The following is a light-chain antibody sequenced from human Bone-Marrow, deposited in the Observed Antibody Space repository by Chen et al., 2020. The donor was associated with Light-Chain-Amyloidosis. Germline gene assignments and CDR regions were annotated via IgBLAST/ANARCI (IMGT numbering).Light chain of an antibody. CDR3: QHYCGLPYT. CDR2: DAS. J-gene: IGKJ2*01. V-gene: IGKV1-33*01. Sequence: DIQMTQSPSSLSVSIGDRVTITCQASQDIRNYLNWYQQKPGKPPKLLIYDASNLQTGVPSRFSGSVSGTAFTFTINNLQPDDFATYFCQHYCGLPYTFGQGTKLEIK. CDR1: QDIRNY.